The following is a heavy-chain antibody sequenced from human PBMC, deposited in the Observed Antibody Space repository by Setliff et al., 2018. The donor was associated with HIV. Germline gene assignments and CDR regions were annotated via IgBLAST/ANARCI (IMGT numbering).Heavy chain of an antibody. CDR3: ANSRYGVYPYYYYYMDV. D-gene: IGHD4-17*01. CDR1: GGVSGGDMGVHD. CDR2: IYDNEKT. J-gene: IGHJ6*03. V-gene: IGHV4-61*08. Sequence: KASETLSLTCSVSGGVSGGDMGVHDWSWIRQPPGKGLEWIGYIYDNEKTFYNPSLKSRVTITVDTSKNQISLQLTSVTAEDTALYYCANSRYGVYPYYYYYMDVWGKGTTVTVSS.